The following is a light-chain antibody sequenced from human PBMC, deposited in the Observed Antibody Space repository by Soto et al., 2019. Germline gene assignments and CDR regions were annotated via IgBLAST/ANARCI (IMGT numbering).Light chain of an antibody. J-gene: IGKJ4*01. CDR2: DAS. CDR1: QSVNSN. V-gene: IGKV3-15*01. CDR3: QQYDTWPLT. Sequence: EIVMTQSPATLSLSPGERATLSCRASQSVNSNLAWYQQKAGQAPRLLIYDASTRATVIPARFSGSGSGTEFTLTISSLQSEDFAVYYCQQYDTWPLTFGGGTKVDIK.